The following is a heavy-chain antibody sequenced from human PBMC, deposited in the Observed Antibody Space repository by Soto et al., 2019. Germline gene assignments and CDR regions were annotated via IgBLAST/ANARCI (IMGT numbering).Heavy chain of an antibody. Sequence: QVQLVQSGAEVKKPGSSVKVSCKASGGTFSSYAISWVRQAPGQGLEWMGGIIPIFGTENYAQKFQGRVTINADESTSTAYMKLSSLRSEGTAVYYCAREALPYYDSIGYYYPTGGWFEPWGQGTLVTVSS. J-gene: IGHJ5*02. D-gene: IGHD3-22*01. V-gene: IGHV1-69*12. CDR1: GGTFSSYA. CDR3: AREALPYYDSIGYYYPTGGWFEP. CDR2: IIPIFGTE.